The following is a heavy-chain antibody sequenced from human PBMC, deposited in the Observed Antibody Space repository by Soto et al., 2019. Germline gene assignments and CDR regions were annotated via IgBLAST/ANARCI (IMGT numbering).Heavy chain of an antibody. CDR2: INPNSGGT. CDR3: ARAARASWVFPDYYYYYGMDV. D-gene: IGHD2-2*01. Sequence: ASVKVSCKASGYTFTGYYMHWVRQAPGQGHERMGWINPNSGGTNYAQKFQGWVTMTRDTSISTAYMELSRLRSDDTAVYYCARAARASWVFPDYYYYYGMDVWGQGTTVTVSS. J-gene: IGHJ6*02. CDR1: GYTFTGYY. V-gene: IGHV1-2*04.